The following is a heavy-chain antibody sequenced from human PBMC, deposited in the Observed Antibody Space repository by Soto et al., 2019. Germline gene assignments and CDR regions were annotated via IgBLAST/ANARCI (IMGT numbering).Heavy chain of an antibody. CDR3: ARVSDPYYDFWSGYPLRKPHDAFDI. CDR2: FDPEDGET. J-gene: IGHJ3*02. V-gene: IGHV1-24*01. CDR1: GYTLTELS. D-gene: IGHD3-3*01. Sequence: GASVKVSCKVSGYTLTELSMHWVRQAPGKGLEWMGGFDPEDGETIYAQKFQGRVTITKDTSTDTAYMELSSLRSEDTAVYYCARVSDPYYDFWSGYPLRKPHDAFDIWGQGTMVTVSS.